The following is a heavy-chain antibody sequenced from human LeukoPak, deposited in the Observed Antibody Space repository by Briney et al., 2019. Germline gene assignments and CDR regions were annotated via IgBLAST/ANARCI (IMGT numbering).Heavy chain of an antibody. CDR2: VRYDGSNK. J-gene: IGHJ4*02. CDR1: GFTFSSYA. D-gene: IGHD3-16*01. CDR3: AKGTMVNTYSHFDY. Sequence: GGSLRLSCAASGFTFSSYAMHWVRQAPGKGLEWVAFVRYDGSNKYYADSVRGRFTISRDNSKNTLYPQMNSLRAEDTAVYYCAKGTMVNTYSHFDYRGQGTLVTVSS. V-gene: IGHV3-30*02.